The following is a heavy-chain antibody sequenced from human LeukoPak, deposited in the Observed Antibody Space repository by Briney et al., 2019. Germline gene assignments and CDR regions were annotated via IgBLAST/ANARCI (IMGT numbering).Heavy chain of an antibody. Sequence: ASVKVSCKASGYTFTGYYMHWVRQAPGQGLEWMGRIHPSSGATNYAQRFQGRVTLTRDTSINTAYMELSSLTSDDTAVYYCARDLPFEDWGQGTLVTVSS. V-gene: IGHV1-2*06. CDR3: ARDLPFED. CDR1: GYTFTGYY. J-gene: IGHJ4*02. CDR2: IHPSSGAT. D-gene: IGHD2/OR15-2a*01.